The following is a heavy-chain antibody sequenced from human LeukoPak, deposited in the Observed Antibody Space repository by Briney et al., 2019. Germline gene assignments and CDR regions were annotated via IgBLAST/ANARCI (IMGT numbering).Heavy chain of an antibody. J-gene: IGHJ4*02. V-gene: IGHV3-9*01. CDR1: GFTFDDYA. D-gene: IGHD6-19*01. CDR3: AKDRPRWSIAVAGGQFDY. CDR2: ISWNSGSI. Sequence: PGRSLRLSCAASGFTFDDYAIHWVRQAPGKGLEWVSGISWNSGSIGYADSVKGRFTISRDNAKNSLYLQMNSLRAEDTALYYCAKDRPRWSIAVAGGQFDYWGQGTLVTVSS.